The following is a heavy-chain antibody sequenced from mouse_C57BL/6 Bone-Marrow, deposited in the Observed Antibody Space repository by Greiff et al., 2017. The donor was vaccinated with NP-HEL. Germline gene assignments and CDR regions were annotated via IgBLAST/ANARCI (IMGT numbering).Heavy chain of an antibody. J-gene: IGHJ1*03. V-gene: IGHV2-6*01. CDR3: ASVYGSSYSYFDV. Sequence: VKVVESGPGLVAPSQSLSITCTVSGFSLTSYGVDWVRQSPGKGLEWLGVIWGVGSTNYNSALKSRLSISKDNSKSQVFLKMNSLQTDDTAMYCCASVYGSSYSYFDVWGTGTTVTVSS. CDR2: IWGVGST. CDR1: GFSLTSYG. D-gene: IGHD1-1*01.